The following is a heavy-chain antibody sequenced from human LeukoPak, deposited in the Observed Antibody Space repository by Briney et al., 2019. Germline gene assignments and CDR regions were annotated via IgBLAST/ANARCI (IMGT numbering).Heavy chain of an antibody. CDR3: ARLDYDSSGYYGYFQH. Sequence: SETLSLTCTVSGGSISSYYWSWIRQPPGKGLEWIGYIYYSGSTNYNPSLKSQVTISVDTSKNQFSLKLSSVTAADTAVYYCARLDYDSSGYYGYFQHWGQGTLVTVSS. CDR1: GGSISSYY. J-gene: IGHJ1*01. D-gene: IGHD3-22*01. CDR2: IYYSGST. V-gene: IGHV4-59*01.